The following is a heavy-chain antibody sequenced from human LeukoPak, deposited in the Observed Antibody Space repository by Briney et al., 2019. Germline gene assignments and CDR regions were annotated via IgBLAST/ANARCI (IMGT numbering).Heavy chain of an antibody. D-gene: IGHD3-22*01. Sequence: GGSLRLSCAASGFTFSSYWMSWVRQAPGKGLEWVANIKQDGSEKYYVDSVKGRFTISRDNAKYSLYLQMNSLRAEDTAVYYCARARYYYDSSGYYMDVWGKGTTVTVSS. CDR1: GFTFSSYW. J-gene: IGHJ6*03. CDR2: IKQDGSEK. CDR3: ARARYYYDSSGYYMDV. V-gene: IGHV3-7*01.